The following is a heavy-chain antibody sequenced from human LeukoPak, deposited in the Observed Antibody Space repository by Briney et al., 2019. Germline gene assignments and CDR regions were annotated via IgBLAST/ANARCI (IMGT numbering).Heavy chain of an antibody. V-gene: IGHV5-51*01. CDR1: GYSFTSYW. Sequence: GESLKISCKGSGYSFTSYWIGWVRQMPGKGLERMGIIYPGDSDTRYSPSFQGQVTISADKSISTAYLQWSSLKASDTAMYYCASLLRYCSSTSCQGAFDYWGQGTLVTVSS. J-gene: IGHJ4*02. CDR3: ASLLRYCSSTSCQGAFDY. CDR2: IYPGDSDT. D-gene: IGHD2-2*01.